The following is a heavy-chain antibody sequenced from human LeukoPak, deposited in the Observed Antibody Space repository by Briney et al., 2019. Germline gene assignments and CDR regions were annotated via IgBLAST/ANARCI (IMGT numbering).Heavy chain of an antibody. D-gene: IGHD3-22*01. CDR3: ARDQNYDSSGYYPDY. CDR2: ISYDGSNK. Sequence: PGGSLRLSCAASGFTFSSYAMPWVRQAPGKGLEWVAVISYDGSNKYYADSVKGRFTISRDNSKNTLYLQMNSLRAEDTAVYYCARDQNYDSSGYYPDYWGQGTLVTVSS. J-gene: IGHJ4*02. CDR1: GFTFSSYA. V-gene: IGHV3-30-3*01.